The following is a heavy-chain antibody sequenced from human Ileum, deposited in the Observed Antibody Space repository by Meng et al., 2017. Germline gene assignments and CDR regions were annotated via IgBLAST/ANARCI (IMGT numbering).Heavy chain of an antibody. J-gene: IGHJ4*02. V-gene: IGHV6-1*02. D-gene: IGHD3-3*01. CDR2: TYYRSKWYS. Sequence: QDQRQESGPGLVQPSQTLSLTCAVSGGSVSSNIAAWNWIRQSPLRGLEWLGRTYYRSKWYSEYAVSVKSRISITPDTSKNQFALQMNSVTPEDTAVYYCASGSGSLDYWGPGTLVTVSS. CDR3: ASGSGSLDY. CDR1: GGSVSSNIAA.